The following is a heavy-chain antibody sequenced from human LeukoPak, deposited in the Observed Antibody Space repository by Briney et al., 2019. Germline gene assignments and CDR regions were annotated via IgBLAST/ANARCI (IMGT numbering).Heavy chain of an antibody. V-gene: IGHV4-59*08. CDR1: GGSISTYY. J-gene: IGHJ4*02. Sequence: SETLSLTCTVSGGSISTYYWSWIRQPPGKGLEWKGHINYSGSTNYNPSLKSRVTISVDTSKNQFSLKLSSVTAADTAVYYCAASYYYYSSGPRPYYFDFWGQGTLVTVSS. D-gene: IGHD3-22*01. CDR2: INYSGST. CDR3: AASYYYYSSGPRPYYFDF.